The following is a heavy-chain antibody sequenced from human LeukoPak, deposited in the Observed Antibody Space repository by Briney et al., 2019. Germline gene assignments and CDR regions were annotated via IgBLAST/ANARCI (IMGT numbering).Heavy chain of an antibody. CDR1: GFTFSFYS. Sequence: GGSLRLSCAASGFTFSFYSMSWVRQAPGKGLEWVSSISSSTSYIYYADSVKGRFTVSRDNAKNSLYLQMNGLRAEDTAVYYCARLRDTVTSPSDSWGQGTLVTVSS. J-gene: IGHJ4*02. CDR3: ARLRDTVTSPSDS. CDR2: ISSSTSYI. V-gene: IGHV3-21*01. D-gene: IGHD4-17*01.